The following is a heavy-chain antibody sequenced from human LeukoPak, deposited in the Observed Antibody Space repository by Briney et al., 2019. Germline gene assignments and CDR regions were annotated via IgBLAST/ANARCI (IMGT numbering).Heavy chain of an antibody. CDR3: ARASYYDSSGYYYDY. V-gene: IGHV3-13*01. CDR1: GFTFSSYD. Sequence: GGSLRLSCAASGFTFSSYDMHWVRQATGKGLEWVSAIGTAGDTYYPGSVKGRSTISRENAKNSLYLQMNSLRAGDTAVYYCARASYYDSSGYYYDYWGQGTLVTVSS. J-gene: IGHJ4*02. CDR2: IGTAGDT. D-gene: IGHD3-22*01.